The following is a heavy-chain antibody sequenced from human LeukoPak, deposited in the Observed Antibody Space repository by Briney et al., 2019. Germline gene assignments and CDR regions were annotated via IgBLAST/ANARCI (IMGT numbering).Heavy chain of an antibody. CDR3: AGTYYDFWSGYRELYYFDY. V-gene: IGHV4-4*07. J-gene: IGHJ4*02. D-gene: IGHD3-3*01. CDR1: GGSISSYY. CDR2: IYTSGST. Sequence: PSETLSLTCTVSGGSISSYYWSWIRQPAGKGLEWIGRIYTSGSTNYSPSLKSRVTMSVDTSKNQFSLKLSSVTAADTAVYYCAGTYYDFWSGYRELYYFDYWGQGTLVTVSS.